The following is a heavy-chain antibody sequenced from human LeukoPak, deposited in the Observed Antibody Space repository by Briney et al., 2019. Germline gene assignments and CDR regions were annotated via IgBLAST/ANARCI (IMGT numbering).Heavy chain of an antibody. CDR1: GGSISSYY. CDR3: ARHLYDYVWGRYRAFNY. J-gene: IGHJ4*02. D-gene: IGHD3-16*02. Sequence: SETLSLTCTVSGGSISSYYWSWIRQPPGKGLEWIGYIYYSGSTNYNPSLKSRVTISVDASKNQFSLKLSSVTAADTAVYYCARHLYDYVWGRYRAFNYWGQGTLVTVSS. V-gene: IGHV4-59*08. CDR2: IYYSGST.